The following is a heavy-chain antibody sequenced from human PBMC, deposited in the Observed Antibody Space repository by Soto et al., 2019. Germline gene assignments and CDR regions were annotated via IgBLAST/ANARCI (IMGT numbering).Heavy chain of an antibody. CDR1: GFSLSTSGVG. CDR3: AHLTTGTTDFDY. V-gene: IGHV2-5*01. D-gene: IGHD1-1*01. J-gene: IGHJ4*02. CDR2: IYWNDDQ. Sequence: QITLKESGPTLVKPTQTLTLTCTFSGFSLSTSGVGVGWIRQPPGKALEWLALIYWNDDQRYSPSLKSRLTITKDTSKNQVVLTVTNMDPVDTATYYCAHLTTGTTDFDYWGQGTLVTVSS.